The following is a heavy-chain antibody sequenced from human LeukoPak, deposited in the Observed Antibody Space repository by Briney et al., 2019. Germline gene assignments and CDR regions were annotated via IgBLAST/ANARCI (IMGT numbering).Heavy chain of an antibody. D-gene: IGHD6-19*01. CDR3: AKDSSGHFDY. CDR2: ISYDGSNK. CDR1: GFTFSSYG. V-gene: IGHV3-30*18. J-gene: IGHJ4*02. Sequence: GGSLRLSCAASGFTFSSYGMHWVRQAPGKGLEWVAVISYDGSNKYYADSVKGRFTISRDNSKNTLYLQMNSLRAEDTAVYYCAKDSSGHFDYWGQGTLVTVSS.